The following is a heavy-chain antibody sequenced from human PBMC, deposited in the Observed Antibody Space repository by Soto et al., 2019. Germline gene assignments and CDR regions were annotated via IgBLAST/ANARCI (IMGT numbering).Heavy chain of an antibody. CDR1: GFTFSKYA. J-gene: IGHJ4*02. D-gene: IGHD1-1*01. CDR2: IDSSGTRT. CDR3: AKDRSVQFRPCDY. V-gene: IGHV3-23*01. Sequence: PGGSLRLSCAASGFTFSKYAMRWVRQAAGKGLEWVSGIDSSGTRTYYADSVKGRFTISRDNSKNTLYLQMNSLRAEDTAVYFCAKDRSVQFRPCDYWGQGTLVTVSS.